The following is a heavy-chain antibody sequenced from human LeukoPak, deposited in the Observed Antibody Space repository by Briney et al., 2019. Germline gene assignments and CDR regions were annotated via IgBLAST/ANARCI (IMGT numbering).Heavy chain of an antibody. D-gene: IGHD5-12*01. Sequence: GGSLRLSCTASGFTFGDYAMSWVRQAPGKGLEWVGFIRSKAYGGTTEYAASVKGRFTISRDDSKSIAYLQMNSLKTEDTAVYYCTGFGYSGYDFAFDIWGQGTMVTVSS. CDR3: TGFGYSGYDFAFDI. J-gene: IGHJ3*02. CDR1: GFTFGDYA. V-gene: IGHV3-49*04. CDR2: IRSKAYGGTT.